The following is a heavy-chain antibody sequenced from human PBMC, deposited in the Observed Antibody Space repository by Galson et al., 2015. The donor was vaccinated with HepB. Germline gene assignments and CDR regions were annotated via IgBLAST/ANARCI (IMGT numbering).Heavy chain of an antibody. V-gene: IGHV3-64D*06. CDR2: ISSNGGST. CDR3: VKGLNCGYSSSWYPLCGMDV. CDR1: GFTFSSYA. D-gene: IGHD6-13*01. J-gene: IGHJ6*02. Sequence: SLRLSCAASGFTFSSYAMHWVRQAPGKGLDYVSAISSNGGSTYYADSVKGRFTISRDNSKNTLYLQMSSLRAEDTAVYYCVKGLNCGYSSSWYPLCGMDVWGQGTTVTVSS.